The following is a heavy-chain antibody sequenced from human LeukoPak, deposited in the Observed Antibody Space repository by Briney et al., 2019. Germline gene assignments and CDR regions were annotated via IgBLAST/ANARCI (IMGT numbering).Heavy chain of an antibody. CDR1: GYSLTSYW. J-gene: IGHJ4*02. CDR2: IYLGDSDT. D-gene: IGHD3-3*01. CDR3: ASTAKYYDFWSGYFGN. Sequence: KPGETLKLSRTVSGYSLTSYWIGWMRQMPGKGLEWMGIIYLGDSDTRYSPSFQGQVTISADTSISTAYLQWSSLKASDTAMYYCASTAKYYDFWSGYFGNWGQGTLVTVSS. V-gene: IGHV5-51*03.